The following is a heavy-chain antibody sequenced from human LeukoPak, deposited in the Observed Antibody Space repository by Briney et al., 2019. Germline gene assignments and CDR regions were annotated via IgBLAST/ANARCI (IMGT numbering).Heavy chain of an antibody. V-gene: IGHV1-24*01. J-gene: IGHJ4*02. CDR1: GYTLTELS. CDR3: ARSSGIWGEFDY. D-gene: IGHD3-22*01. CDR2: FDPEDGET. Sequence: ASVKVSCKVSGYTLTELSMHWVRQAPGKGLEWMGGFDPEDGETIYAQKFQGRVTMTEDTSTDTAYMELSSLRSEDTAVYYCARSSGIWGEFDYWGQGTPVTVSS.